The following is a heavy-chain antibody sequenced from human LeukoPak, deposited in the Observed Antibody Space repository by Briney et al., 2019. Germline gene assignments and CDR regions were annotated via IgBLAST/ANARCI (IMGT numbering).Heavy chain of an antibody. V-gene: IGHV4-38-2*02. D-gene: IGHD3-22*01. CDR3: ARGYNYDSSGYYSITPLDY. J-gene: IGHJ4*02. CDR2: IYHSGST. CDR1: GYSISSGYY. Sequence: PSETLSLTCTVSGYSISSGYYWGWIRQPPGKGLEWIGSIYHSGSTYYNPSLKSRVTISVDTSKNQFSLKLSSVTAADTAVYYCARGYNYDSSGYYSITPLDYWGQGTLVTVSS.